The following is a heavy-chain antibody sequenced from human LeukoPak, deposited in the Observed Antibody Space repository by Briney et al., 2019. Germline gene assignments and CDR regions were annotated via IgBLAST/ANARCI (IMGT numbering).Heavy chain of an antibody. CDR1: GYTFTGYY. CDR2: INPNSGGT. J-gene: IGHJ5*02. CDR3: ARDRPYYYDSSGYSYPDWFDP. D-gene: IGHD3-22*01. V-gene: IGHV1-2*02. Sequence: ASVKVSCKASGYTFTGYYMHWVRQAPGQGLEWMGWINPNSGGTNYAQKFQGRVTMTRDTSISTAYMELSRLRSDDTAVYYCARDRPYYYDSSGYSYPDWFDPWGQGPLVTVSS.